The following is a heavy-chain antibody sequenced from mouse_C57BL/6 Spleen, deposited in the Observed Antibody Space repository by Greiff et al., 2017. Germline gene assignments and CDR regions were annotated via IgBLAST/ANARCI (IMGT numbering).Heavy chain of an antibody. V-gene: IGHV2-2*01. CDR2: IWSGGST. Sequence: VQLVESGPGLVQPSQSLSITCTVSGFSLTSYGVHWVRQSPGKGLEWLGVIWSGGSTDDNAAFISRLSISKDNSKSQVFFKMNSLQADDTAIYYCARGGTGYFDYWGQGTTLTVSS. J-gene: IGHJ2*01. CDR1: GFSLTSYG. D-gene: IGHD4-1*01. CDR3: ARGGTGYFDY.